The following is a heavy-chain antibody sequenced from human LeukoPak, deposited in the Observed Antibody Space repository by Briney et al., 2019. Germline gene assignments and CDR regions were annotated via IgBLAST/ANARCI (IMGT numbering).Heavy chain of an antibody. CDR2: FDPEDGET. CDR1: GYTLTELS. Sequence: ASVKVSCKVSGYTLTELSMHWVRQAPGKGLEWMGGFDPEDGETIYAQKFQGRVTMTEDTSTDTAYMELSSLRSDDTAAYYCARDGTMSSRAPGGVPDYWGQGTLVTVSS. D-gene: IGHD3-10*02. V-gene: IGHV1-24*01. CDR3: ARDGTMSSRAPGGVPDY. J-gene: IGHJ4*02.